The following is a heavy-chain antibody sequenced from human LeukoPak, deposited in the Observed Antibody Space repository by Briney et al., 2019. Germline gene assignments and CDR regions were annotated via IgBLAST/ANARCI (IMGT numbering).Heavy chain of an antibody. CDR2: INHSGST. V-gene: IGHV4-34*01. D-gene: IGHD5-18*01. Sequence: SETLSLACAVYGGSFSGYYWSWIRQPPGKGLEWIGEINHSGSTNYNPSLKSRVTISVDTSKNQFSLKLSSVTAADTAVYYCARERGRSYGSVPYYYYYMDVWGKGTTVTVSS. CDR1: GGSFSGYY. J-gene: IGHJ6*03. CDR3: ARERGRSYGSVPYYYYYMDV.